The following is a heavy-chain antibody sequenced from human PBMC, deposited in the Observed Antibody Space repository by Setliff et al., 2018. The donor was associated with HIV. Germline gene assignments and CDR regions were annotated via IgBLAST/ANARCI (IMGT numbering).Heavy chain of an antibody. V-gene: IGHV1-2*02. D-gene: IGHD6-19*01. CDR1: GYVFSDYQ. CDR2: IIPNSGGT. J-gene: IGHJ4*02. CDR3: ARDPELKQWLVRSPSFYFDY. Sequence: ASVKVSCKASGYVFSDYQIHWVRQAPGQGLEYMGYIIPNSGGTMFARKFQDRVTMTRVTSISTVYLELSRLTSDDTAVYFCARDPELKQWLVRSPSFYFDYWGQGTLVTVS.